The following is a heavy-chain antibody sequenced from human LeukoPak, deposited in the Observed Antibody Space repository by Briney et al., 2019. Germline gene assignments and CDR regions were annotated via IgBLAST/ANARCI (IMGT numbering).Heavy chain of an antibody. CDR3: ARDPSVVPAAIRNYYYYMDV. V-gene: IGHV1-46*01. Sequence: ASVKVSCKASGYTFTKFSINWVRQAPGQGLEWMGIINPSGGSTRYAQKFQGRVTMTRDTSTNTVYMELNSLRAEDTAVYYCARDPSVVPAAIRNYYYYMDVWGKGTTVTVSS. CDR1: GYTFTKFS. D-gene: IGHD2-2*02. CDR2: INPSGGST. J-gene: IGHJ6*03.